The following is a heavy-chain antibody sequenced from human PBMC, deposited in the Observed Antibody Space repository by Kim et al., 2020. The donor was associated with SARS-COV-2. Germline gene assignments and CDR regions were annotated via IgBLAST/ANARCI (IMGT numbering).Heavy chain of an antibody. V-gene: IGHV3-33*06. J-gene: IGHJ4*02. Sequence: ADSVKGRFTISRDNSKNTLYLQMNSLRAEDTAVYYCAKDGYLGDPYYFDYWGRGTLVTVSS. CDR3: AKDGYLGDPYYFDY. D-gene: IGHD3-16*01.